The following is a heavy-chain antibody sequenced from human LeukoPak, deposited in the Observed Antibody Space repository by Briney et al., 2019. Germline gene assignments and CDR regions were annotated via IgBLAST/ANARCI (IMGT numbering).Heavy chain of an antibody. Sequence: SETLSLTCTVSGGSISSYYWSWIRQPAGKGLEWIGRIYTSGSTNYNPSLKSRVTTSVDTSKNQFSLKLTSVTAADTAVYYCARATGKYDSSWFDPWGQGTLVTVSS. V-gene: IGHV4-4*07. CDR1: GGSISSYY. CDR2: IYTSGST. D-gene: IGHD3-22*01. J-gene: IGHJ5*02. CDR3: ARATGKYDSSWFDP.